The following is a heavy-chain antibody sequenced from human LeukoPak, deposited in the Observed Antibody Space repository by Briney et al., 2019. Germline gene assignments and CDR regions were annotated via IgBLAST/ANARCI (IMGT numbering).Heavy chain of an antibody. CDR1: GFTFSSYA. D-gene: IGHD2-2*01. J-gene: IGHJ5*02. Sequence: GGSLRLSCAASGFTFSSYAMSWVRQAPGKGLEWVSAISGSGGNTYYADSVKGRFTISRDNSKNPLYLQMNSLRAEDTAVYYCANTDIVVVPAAIPGWFDPWGQGTLVTVSS. CDR3: ANTDIVVVPAAIPGWFDP. V-gene: IGHV3-23*01. CDR2: ISGSGGNT.